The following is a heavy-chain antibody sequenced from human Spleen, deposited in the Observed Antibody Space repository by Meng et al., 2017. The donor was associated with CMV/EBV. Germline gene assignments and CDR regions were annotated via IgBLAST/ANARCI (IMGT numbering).Heavy chain of an antibody. Sequence: SETLSLTCTVPGGSISSSSYYWAWVRLPPGKGLEWIGSIYYRGTTYYNPSLKSRVTISVDTSNNQFSLRRTSVTAADTAVYFCARVAYYYDATGQWGDWFDPWGQGILVTVSS. CDR3: ARVAYYYDATGQWGDWFDP. CDR1: GGSISSSSYY. CDR2: IYYRGTT. V-gene: IGHV4-39*07. J-gene: IGHJ5*02. D-gene: IGHD3-16*01.